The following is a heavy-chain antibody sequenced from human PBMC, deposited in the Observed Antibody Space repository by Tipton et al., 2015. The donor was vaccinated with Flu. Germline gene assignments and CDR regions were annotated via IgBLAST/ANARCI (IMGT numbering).Heavy chain of an antibody. Sequence: LRLSCTVSGGSISSSSYYWGWIRQPPGKGLEWIGSIYYSGSTYYNPSLKSRVTISVDTSKNQFSLKLSSVTAADTAVYYCACRGGMYSSGVGFDYWGQGTLVTVSS. J-gene: IGHJ4*02. CDR2: IYYSGST. CDR3: ACRGGMYSSGVGFDY. V-gene: IGHV4-39*07. D-gene: IGHD6-19*01. CDR1: GGSISSSSYY.